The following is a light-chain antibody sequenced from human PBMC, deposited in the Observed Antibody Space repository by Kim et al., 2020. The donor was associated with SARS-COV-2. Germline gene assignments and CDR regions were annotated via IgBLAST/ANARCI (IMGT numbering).Light chain of an antibody. Sequence: QSALTQPASVSGSPGQSITISCTGTSSDIGGYNYVSWYQQHPGKAPKIMIYDVSNRPSGVPSRFSGSKSGNTASLTISGLQTEDEADYYCSSYTSSTTWVFGGGTQLTVL. CDR3: SSYTSSTTWV. CDR1: SSDIGGYNY. V-gene: IGLV2-14*03. CDR2: DVS. J-gene: IGLJ3*02.